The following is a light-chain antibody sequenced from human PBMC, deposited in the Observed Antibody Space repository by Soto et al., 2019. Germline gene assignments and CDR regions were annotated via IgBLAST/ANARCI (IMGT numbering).Light chain of an antibody. V-gene: IGKV1-5*03. CDR1: QTISSW. CDR2: KAS. J-gene: IGKJ2*01. CDR3: QHYKSSPYT. Sequence: DIQMTQSPSTLSGSVGDRVTITCRASQTISSWLAWYQQKPGKAPKLLIYKASTLKSGVPSRFSGSGSGTEFTLTISSLQPDDFATYYCQHYKSSPYTFGQGTKLEI.